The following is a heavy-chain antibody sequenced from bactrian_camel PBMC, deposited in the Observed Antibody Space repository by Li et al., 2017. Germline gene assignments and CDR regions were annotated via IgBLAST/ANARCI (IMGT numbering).Heavy chain of an antibody. CDR1: GFPFNSNW. D-gene: IGHD5*01. CDR2: INNGGGT. J-gene: IGHJ6*01. Sequence: QLVESGGGLVRPGGSLSLTCAVTGFPFNSNWMHWVRQAPGKGLEWVSTINNGGGTNLSDSVKGRFTISRDNAKNTVYLQMNSLKPEDTALYYCASRFYGGGPFSRLCLSGPGDPGHRL. CDR3: ASRFYGGGPFSRLCL. V-gene: IGHV3S25*01.